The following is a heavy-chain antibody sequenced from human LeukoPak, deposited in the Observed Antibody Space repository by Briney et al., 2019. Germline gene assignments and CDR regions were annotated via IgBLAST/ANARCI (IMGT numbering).Heavy chain of an antibody. CDR3: ARDKTGQNYYYGMDV. Sequence: GGSLRLSCAASGFPFSNSGVHWVRQAPGKGLEWVAVLWYDGSNEHYADSVKGRFTISRDNSKNMLYLQMNSLRVEDTAVYFCARDKTGQNYYYGMDVWGQGTTVIVSS. J-gene: IGHJ6*02. CDR1: GFPFSNSG. CDR2: LWYDGSNE. D-gene: IGHD1-1*01. V-gene: IGHV3-33*01.